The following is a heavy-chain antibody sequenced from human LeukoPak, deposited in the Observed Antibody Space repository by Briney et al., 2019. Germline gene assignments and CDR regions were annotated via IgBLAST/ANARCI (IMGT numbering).Heavy chain of an antibody. V-gene: IGHV1-2*02. CDR2: INPNSGDT. CDR3: ARGDDFWSGYSFDY. D-gene: IGHD3-3*01. J-gene: IGHJ4*02. CDR1: GYTFTSYY. Sequence: ASVKVSCKASGYTFTSYYMHWVRQAPGQGLEWMGWINPNSGDTNYAQKFQGRVTMTRDTSISTAYMELSRLRSDDTAVYYCARGDDFWSGYSFDYWGQGTLVTVSS.